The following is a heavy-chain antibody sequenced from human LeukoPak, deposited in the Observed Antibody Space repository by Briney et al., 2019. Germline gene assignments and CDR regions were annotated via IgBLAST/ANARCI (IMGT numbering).Heavy chain of an antibody. CDR2: ISSDGTIT. CDR3: VREDRILLGNDAFDI. CDR1: GFTFSSYA. Sequence: GGSLRLSCAASGFTFSSYAMSWVRQAPGKGLVWLSRISSDGTITSYADAVKGRFTLSRGSAKNTLYLQMNSLRGEDTAVYYCVREDRILLGNDAFDIWGQGTMVTVSS. V-gene: IGHV3-74*01. D-gene: IGHD2-8*01. J-gene: IGHJ3*02.